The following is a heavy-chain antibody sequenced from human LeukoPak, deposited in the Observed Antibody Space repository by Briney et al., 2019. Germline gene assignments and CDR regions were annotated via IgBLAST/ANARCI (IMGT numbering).Heavy chain of an antibody. CDR3: ARTGIRRDSSSWYGFDY. V-gene: IGHV1-69*05. Sequence: SAKVSCKASGGTFSSYAISWVRQAPGHGLEWMGRIIPIFGTANYAQKFQGRVTITTDESTSTAYMELSSLRSEDTAVYYCARTGIRRDSSSWYGFDYWGQGTLVTVSS. CDR1: GGTFSSYA. J-gene: IGHJ4*02. CDR2: IIPIFGTA. D-gene: IGHD6-13*01.